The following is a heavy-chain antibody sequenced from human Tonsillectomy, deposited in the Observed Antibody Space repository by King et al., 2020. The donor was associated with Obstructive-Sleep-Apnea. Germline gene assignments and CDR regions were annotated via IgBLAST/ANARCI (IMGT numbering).Heavy chain of an antibody. Sequence: VQLQQWGAGLLKPSETLSLTRAVYGGSFSDYYWSWIRQPPGEGLEWIGEINHSGSTNYNPSLKSRVTISVDTSKNQFSLKLSSVTAADTAVYYCARVGANWGSRGFDYWGQGTLVTVSS. CDR2: INHSGST. CDR3: ARVGANWGSRGFDY. CDR1: GGSFSDYY. J-gene: IGHJ4*02. D-gene: IGHD7-27*01. V-gene: IGHV4-34*01.